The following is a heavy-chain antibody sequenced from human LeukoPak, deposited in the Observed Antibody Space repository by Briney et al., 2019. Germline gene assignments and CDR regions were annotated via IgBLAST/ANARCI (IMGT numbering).Heavy chain of an antibody. CDR1: GFTLRSYA. D-gene: IGHD2-2*01. V-gene: IGHV3-30*18. CDR2: ISYEGSDK. CDR3: AKDLMPTLYYGMDV. J-gene: IGHJ6*02. Sequence: GGSLRLSCAASGFTLRSYAMHWVRQAPGKGLEWVAVISYEGSDKHYADSVTGRFTISRDNSKNTLYLQMNSLRAEDAAVYYCAKDLMPTLYYGMDVWGQGTTVTVSS.